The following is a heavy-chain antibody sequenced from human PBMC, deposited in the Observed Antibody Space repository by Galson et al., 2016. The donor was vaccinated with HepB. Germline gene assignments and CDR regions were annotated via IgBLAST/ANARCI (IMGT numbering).Heavy chain of an antibody. CDR2: IYPGNSHT. J-gene: IGHJ4*02. CDR1: GYSFTVFW. CDR3: AAQGGTSFDY. V-gene: IGHV5-51*01. D-gene: IGHD2-2*01. Sequence: QSGAEVKKPGESLKISCKASGYSFTVFWIGWVRQMPGKGLELMGIIYPGNSHTIYSPTFQGQVTISADKSITTAYLQWNTLRAPDTAMYYCAAQGGTSFDYWGQGTLVTVSS.